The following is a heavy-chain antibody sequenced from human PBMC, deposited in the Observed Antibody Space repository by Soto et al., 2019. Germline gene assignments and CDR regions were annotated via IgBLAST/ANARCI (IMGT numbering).Heavy chain of an antibody. CDR2: IWYDGSNK. V-gene: IGHV3-33*01. D-gene: IGHD3-10*01. Sequence: GGSLRLPCPASGFTFSSYGMHWVRQAPGKGLEWVAVIWYDGSNKYYADSVKGRFTISRDNSKNTLYLQMNSLRAEDTAVYYCARGLRGVIILIDYWGQGTLVTVSS. J-gene: IGHJ4*02. CDR1: GFTFSSYG. CDR3: ARGLRGVIILIDY.